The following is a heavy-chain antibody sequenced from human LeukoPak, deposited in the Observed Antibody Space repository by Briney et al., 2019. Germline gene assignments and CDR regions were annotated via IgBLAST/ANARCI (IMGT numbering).Heavy chain of an antibody. D-gene: IGHD2-2*01. CDR2: LNPISGGT. V-gene: IGHV1-2*06. CDR1: GYTFTGYY. CDR3: ARYCSSTSCYSDY. Sequence: ASVKFSCKASGYTFTGYYMHWVRQAPGQGLEYMGLLNPISGGTVYAQKFQGRVTMTRDTSITTAYMELTRLTSDDTAVYYRARYCSSTSCYSDYWGQGTLVTVSS. J-gene: IGHJ4*02.